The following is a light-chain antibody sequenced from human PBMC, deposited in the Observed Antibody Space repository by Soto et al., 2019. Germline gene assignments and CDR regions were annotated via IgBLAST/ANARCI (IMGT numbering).Light chain of an antibody. Sequence: QSALTQPPSAPGSPGQSVTISCTGTKSDIGVYDFVSWYQHHPGKAPRLIIYEVVQRPSGVPDRFSGSKSGNTASLTVSGLQAADEADYFCKSYAGSNTYVFGSGTKVTVL. V-gene: IGLV2-8*01. CDR1: KSDIGVYDF. CDR3: KSYAGSNTYV. J-gene: IGLJ1*01. CDR2: EVV.